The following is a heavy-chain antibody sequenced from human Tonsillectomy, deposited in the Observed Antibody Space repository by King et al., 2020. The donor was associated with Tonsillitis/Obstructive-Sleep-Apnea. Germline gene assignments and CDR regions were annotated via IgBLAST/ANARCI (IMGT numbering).Heavy chain of an antibody. D-gene: IGHD3-10*01. V-gene: IGHV5-51*01. Sequence: QLVQSGAEVKKPGESLKISCKGSGYIFTSYWIGWVRQMPGKGLEWMGIIYPGDSDTKYSPSFQGHVTISADKSISTAYLQWRSLKASDTAVYYCARHFGDRGVTMGYWGQGTLVTVSS. CDR3: ARHFGDRGVTMGY. J-gene: IGHJ4*02. CDR1: GYIFTSYW. CDR2: IYPGDSDT.